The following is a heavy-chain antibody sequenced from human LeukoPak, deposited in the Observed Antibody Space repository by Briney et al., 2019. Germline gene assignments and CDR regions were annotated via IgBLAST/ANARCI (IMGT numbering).Heavy chain of an antibody. Sequence: ASVKVSCKASRYIFTSYYIHWVRQAPGQGLEWMGIINPSGGSTSYPQKFQGRVTMTRDTSTSTVYMELSSLRSEDTAVYFCASGLWFGEFKGGAYFDYWGQGTLVTVSS. CDR2: INPSGGST. J-gene: IGHJ4*02. D-gene: IGHD3-10*01. CDR3: ASGLWFGEFKGGAYFDY. V-gene: IGHV1-46*01. CDR1: RYIFTSYY.